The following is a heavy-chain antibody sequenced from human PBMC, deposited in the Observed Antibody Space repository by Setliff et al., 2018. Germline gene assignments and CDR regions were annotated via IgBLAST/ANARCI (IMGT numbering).Heavy chain of an antibody. D-gene: IGHD5-12*01. V-gene: IGHV4-39*07. CDR3: ARGRVEMATITPFDY. CDR2: IYYSGST. J-gene: IGHJ4*02. CDR1: GGSISSSSYY. Sequence: ETLSLTCTVSGGSISSSSYYWGWIRQPPGKGLEWIGSIYYSGSTYYNPSLKSRVTISVDASKNQFSLKLSSVTAADTAVYYCARGRVEMATITPFDYWGQGTLVTVSS.